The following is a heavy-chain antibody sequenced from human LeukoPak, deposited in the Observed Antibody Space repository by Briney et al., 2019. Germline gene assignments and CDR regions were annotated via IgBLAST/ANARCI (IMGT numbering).Heavy chain of an antibody. J-gene: IGHJ4*02. CDR2: IYYTGST. CDR3: ARYSVTMSLTHFDY. Sequence: SETVSLTCMVSRGSITSYYWSWIRQPPGKGLEWIGYIYYTGSTNYNPSLKSRVTISVDTSKNQFSLRLTSVTAADTAVYYCARYSVTMSLTHFDYWGQGTLVTVSS. V-gene: IGHV4-59*01. CDR1: RGSITSYY. D-gene: IGHD4-17*01.